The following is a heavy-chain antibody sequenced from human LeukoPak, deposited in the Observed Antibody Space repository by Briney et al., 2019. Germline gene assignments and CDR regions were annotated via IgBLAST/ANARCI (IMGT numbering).Heavy chain of an antibody. Sequence: PGGSLRLSCAVSGITLNNYVMSWVRQAPGKGLEWVSVLFVGGASTLYADSVKGRFTISGDTSKNTLYLQMNGLRAEDTAVYFCAKECDYSPGHKFDLWGQGTLVTVSS. V-gene: IGHV3-23*01. D-gene: IGHD4-11*01. CDR2: LFVGGAST. CDR1: GITLNNYV. J-gene: IGHJ4*02. CDR3: AKECDYSPGHKFDL.